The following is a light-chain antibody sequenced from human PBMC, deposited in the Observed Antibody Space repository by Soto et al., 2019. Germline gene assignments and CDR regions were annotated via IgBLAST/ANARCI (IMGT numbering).Light chain of an antibody. CDR1: QTISTY. V-gene: IGKV1-39*01. CDR3: QKYNRAPRT. J-gene: IGKJ4*01. Sequence: DIQITQSPSSPSSSLLKRITITCRASQTISTYLNWYQQELGRAPKLLVYGASTLQSGVPSRFTASGSGTDFTLTISSLQPEDVATYYCQKYNRAPRTFGGGTKVDNK. CDR2: GAS.